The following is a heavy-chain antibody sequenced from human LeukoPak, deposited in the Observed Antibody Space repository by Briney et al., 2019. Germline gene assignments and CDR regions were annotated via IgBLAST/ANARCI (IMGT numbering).Heavy chain of an antibody. CDR2: INSDGSST. CDR3: AKDVDNGDYVVY. V-gene: IGHV3-74*01. CDR1: GFTFSSYW. D-gene: IGHD4-17*01. Sequence: GGSLRLSCAASGFTFSSYWMHWVRQAPGKGLVWVSRINSDGSSTSYADSVKGRFTISRDNSKNTLYLQMNSLRAEDTAVYYCAKDVDNGDYVVYWGQGTLVIVSS. J-gene: IGHJ4*02.